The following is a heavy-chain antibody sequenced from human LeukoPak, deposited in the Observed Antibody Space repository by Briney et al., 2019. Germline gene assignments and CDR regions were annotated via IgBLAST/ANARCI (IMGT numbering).Heavy chain of an antibody. D-gene: IGHD3-10*01. CDR3: AKDRGSSGSYYTFDY. J-gene: IGHJ4*02. Sequence: GGSLRLSCAASGFTFSSYGMHWVRQAPGKGLEWVAFIRYDGSNKYYADSVKGRFTISRDNSKNTLYLQMNSLRAEDTAVYYCAKDRGSSGSYYTFDYWGQGILVTVSS. CDR2: IRYDGSNK. V-gene: IGHV3-30*02. CDR1: GFTFSSYG.